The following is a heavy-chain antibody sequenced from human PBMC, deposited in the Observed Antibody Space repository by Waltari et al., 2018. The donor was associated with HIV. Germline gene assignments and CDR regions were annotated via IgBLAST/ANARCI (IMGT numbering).Heavy chain of an antibody. CDR2: ISYDRSTK. Sequence: QVQLVESGGGVVQPGRSLSLSCAGSGFTFNNHGIHWVRQAPGKGLEWVAVISYDRSTKDYADSVKGRFTISRDNSKKTVYLQMNSLRAEDTAVYYCAKDRAFFQVGYSIIWGQGTLVTVSS. J-gene: IGHJ4*02. CDR3: AKDRAFFQVGYSII. D-gene: IGHD5-12*01. V-gene: IGHV3-30*18. CDR1: GFTFNNHG.